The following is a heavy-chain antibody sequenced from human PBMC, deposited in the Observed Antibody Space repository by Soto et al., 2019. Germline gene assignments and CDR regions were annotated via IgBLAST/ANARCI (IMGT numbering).Heavy chain of an antibody. CDR1: GFSISTSGVG. V-gene: IGHV2-5*02. Sequence: QITLKESGPTLVAPTQTLTLTCTLSGFSISTSGVGVGWIRQPPGKALEWLAVIYWDDDKRYSPSLRNRLTVSKDTSTHQVALAVTNMDPVDTATYYCAHRQIHSGNWDCGVLDYWGPGTLVTVSA. J-gene: IGHJ4*02. CDR2: IYWDDDK. CDR3: AHRQIHSGNWDCGVLDY. D-gene: IGHD1-7*01.